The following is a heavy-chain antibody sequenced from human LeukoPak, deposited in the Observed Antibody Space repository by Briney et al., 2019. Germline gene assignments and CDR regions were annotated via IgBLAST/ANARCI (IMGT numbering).Heavy chain of an antibody. CDR3: ARQDGYNSNWFDP. V-gene: IGHV4-39*01. Sequence: SETLSLTCTVSGGSISSSSYYWGWIRQPPGKGLEWIGSIYYSGSTYYNPSLKSRVTMSVDTSKNQFSLKLSSVTAADTAVYYCARQDGYNSNWFDPWGQGTLVTVSS. CDR1: GGSISSSSYY. D-gene: IGHD5-24*01. J-gene: IGHJ5*02. CDR2: IYYSGST.